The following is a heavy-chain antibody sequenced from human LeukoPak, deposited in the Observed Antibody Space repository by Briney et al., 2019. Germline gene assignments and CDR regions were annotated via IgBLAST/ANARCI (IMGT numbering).Heavy chain of an antibody. CDR3: ARSRAFNSGAFDP. CDR2: VHYSGST. CDR1: GDSISNYF. Sequence: SETLSPTCTVSGDSISNYFWSWIRQPPRKGLEWMAYVHYSGSTNYNPSLKSRVTISVDTSKNQFSLRLNSVAAADTAVYYCARSRAFNSGAFDPWGQGSLVTVSS. V-gene: IGHV4-59*01. D-gene: IGHD1-26*01. J-gene: IGHJ5*02.